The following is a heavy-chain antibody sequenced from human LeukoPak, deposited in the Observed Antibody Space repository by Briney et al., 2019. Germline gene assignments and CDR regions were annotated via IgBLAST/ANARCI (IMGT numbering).Heavy chain of an antibody. Sequence: GGSLRLSCAASGFTFSSYAMSWVRQAPGKGLEWVTGISGSGDNTYYADSVKGRFTISRDNSKNTLYVQVNSLGTEDTAAYYCAKGSYYDSSGSFYFDYWGQGTLVTVSS. J-gene: IGHJ4*02. CDR3: AKGSYYDSSGSFYFDY. CDR2: ISGSGDNT. V-gene: IGHV3-23*01. D-gene: IGHD3-22*01. CDR1: GFTFSSYA.